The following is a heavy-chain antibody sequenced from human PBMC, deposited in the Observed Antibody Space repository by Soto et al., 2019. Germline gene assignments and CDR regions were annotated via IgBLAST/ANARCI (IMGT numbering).Heavy chain of an antibody. D-gene: IGHD3-10*01. CDR3: ARGLWFGETYYYYYMDV. V-gene: IGHV4-59*01. CDR1: GGSISSYY. J-gene: IGHJ6*03. CDR2: IYYSGST. Sequence: SETLSLTCTVSGGSISSYYWSWIRQPPGKGLEWIGYIYYSGSTNYNPSLKSRVTISVDTSKNQFSLKLSSVTAADTAVYYCARGLWFGETYYYYYMDVGGKGTTVTVSS.